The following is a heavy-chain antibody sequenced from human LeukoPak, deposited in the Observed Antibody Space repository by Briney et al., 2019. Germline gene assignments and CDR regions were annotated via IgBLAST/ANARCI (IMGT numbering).Heavy chain of an antibody. D-gene: IGHD1-7*01. CDR1: GFTFDDYG. Sequence: GGSLRPSCAASGFTFDDYGMSWVRQAPGKGLEWVSAISGSGGSTYYADSVKGRFTISRDNSKNTLYLQMNSLRAEDTAVYYCAKRRGLELLYYYYMDVWGKGTTVTVSS. J-gene: IGHJ6*03. V-gene: IGHV3-23*01. CDR3: AKRRGLELLYYYYMDV. CDR2: ISGSGGST.